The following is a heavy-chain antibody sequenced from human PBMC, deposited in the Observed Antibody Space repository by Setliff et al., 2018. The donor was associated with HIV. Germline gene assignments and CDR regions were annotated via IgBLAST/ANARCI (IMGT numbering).Heavy chain of an antibody. Sequence: SETLSLTCTVSGGSISSGSYYWTWIRQPAGKGLEWIGHIHTSGSTNYNPSLKSRVTISIDTSKNQFSLKLRSATATDTALYYCARVSSSYYFLGAFDSWGQGTLVTVPQ. J-gene: IGHJ4*02. V-gene: IGHV4-61*09. D-gene: IGHD6-13*01. CDR1: GGSISSGSYY. CDR3: ARVSSSYYFLGAFDS. CDR2: IHTSGST.